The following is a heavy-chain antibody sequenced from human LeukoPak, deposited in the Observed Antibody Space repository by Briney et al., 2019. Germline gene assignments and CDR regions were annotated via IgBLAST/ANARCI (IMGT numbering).Heavy chain of an antibody. CDR1: GYTFTGYY. D-gene: IGHD6-13*01. J-gene: IGHJ4*02. CDR3: ARGFGNSWDLDY. V-gene: IGHV1-2*06. CDR2: INPNSGGT. Sequence: ASVKVSCKASGYTFTGYYMHWVRQAPGQGLEWMGRINPNSGGTNYAQKFQGRVTMARDTSISTAYMELSRLRSDDTAVYYCARGFGNSWDLDYWGQGTLVTVSS.